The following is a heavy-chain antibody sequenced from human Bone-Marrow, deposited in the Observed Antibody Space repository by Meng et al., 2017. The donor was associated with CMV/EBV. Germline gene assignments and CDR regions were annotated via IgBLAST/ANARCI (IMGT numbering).Heavy chain of an antibody. CDR3: ARGFYGSGSYYTSPKYYYYYGMDV. J-gene: IGHJ6*02. D-gene: IGHD3-10*01. V-gene: IGHV4-59*01. Sequence: SETLSLTCTVSGGSISSYYWSWIRQPPGKGLEWIGYIYYSGSTNYNPSLKSRVTISVDTSKNQSSLKLSSVTAADTAVYYCARGFYGSGSYYTSPKYYYYYGMDVWGQGTTVTVSS. CDR1: GGSISSYY. CDR2: IYYSGST.